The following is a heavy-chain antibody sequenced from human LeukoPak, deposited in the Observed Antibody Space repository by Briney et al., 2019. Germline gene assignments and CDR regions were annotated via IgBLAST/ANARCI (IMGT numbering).Heavy chain of an antibody. Sequence: SQTLSLTCAVSGGSISSGGYSWSWIRQPPGKGLEWIGYIYHSGSTYYNPSLKSRVTISVDTSKNQFSLKLSSVTAADTAVYYCASRGEPFDYWGQGTLVTVSS. CDR1: GGSISSGGYS. V-gene: IGHV4-30-2*01. CDR3: ASRGEPFDY. D-gene: IGHD1-14*01. J-gene: IGHJ4*01. CDR2: IYHSGST.